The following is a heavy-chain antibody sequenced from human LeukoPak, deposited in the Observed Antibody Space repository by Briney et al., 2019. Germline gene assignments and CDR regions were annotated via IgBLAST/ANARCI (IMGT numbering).Heavy chain of an antibody. V-gene: IGHV1-2*02. J-gene: IGHJ4*02. CDR3: ARANTARGGFDY. CDR2: INPNSGGT. Sequence: ASVKVSCKASGYTFSDCYIHWVRQAPGQGLEWMGWINPNSGGTNYAQKFQGRVTMTRDTSISTAYMELSRLRSDDTAVYYCARANTARGGFDYWGQGTLVTVSS. D-gene: IGHD5-18*01. CDR1: GYTFSDCY.